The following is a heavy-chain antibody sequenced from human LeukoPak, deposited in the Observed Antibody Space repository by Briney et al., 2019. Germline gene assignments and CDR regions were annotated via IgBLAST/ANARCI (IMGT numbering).Heavy chain of an antibody. J-gene: IGHJ4*02. Sequence: SETLSLTCAVYGGSFSGYYWSLIRQPPGKGLEWIGEINHSGSTNYNPSLKSRVTISVDTSKNQFSLKLSSVTAADTAVYYCARDPRRGYCSGGSCQGYWGQGTLVTVSS. V-gene: IGHV4-34*01. CDR3: ARDPRRGYCSGGSCQGY. CDR2: INHSGST. D-gene: IGHD2-15*01. CDR1: GGSFSGYY.